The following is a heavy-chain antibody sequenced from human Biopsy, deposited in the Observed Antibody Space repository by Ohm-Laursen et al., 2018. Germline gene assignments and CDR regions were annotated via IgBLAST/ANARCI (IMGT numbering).Heavy chain of an antibody. CDR1: GYSISSDYR. CDR3: ARVGSGWAPFDK. D-gene: IGHD6-19*01. Sequence: SDTLSLTCAVSGYSISSDYRWGWIRQAPGKTLEWLGNIFKDGNTHYNPSLRSRLIISIDTSKNQFSLMMTSVSGADTAVYFCARVGSGWAPFDKWGQGTLVTVSS. V-gene: IGHV4-38-2*01. J-gene: IGHJ4*02. CDR2: IFKDGNT.